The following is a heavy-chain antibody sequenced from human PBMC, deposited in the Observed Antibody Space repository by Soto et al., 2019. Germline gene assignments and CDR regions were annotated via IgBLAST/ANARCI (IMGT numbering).Heavy chain of an antibody. D-gene: IGHD3-16*01. CDR1: GFTFRSYG. CDR2: ISYDGSNK. CDR3: AKVSGGGEVDY. Sequence: QVQLVESGGGVVQTGRSLTLSCAASGFTFRSYGMHWVRQAPGEGLEWVAVISYDGSNKYYADSVKGRFTISRDNSKNTLDLQMNSLRAEDTAVYYCAKVSGGGEVDYWGQGTLVSVSS. J-gene: IGHJ4*02. V-gene: IGHV3-30*18.